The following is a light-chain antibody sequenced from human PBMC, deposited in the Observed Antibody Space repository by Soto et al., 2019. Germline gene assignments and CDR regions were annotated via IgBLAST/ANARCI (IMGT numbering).Light chain of an antibody. CDR1: QNVGPW. CDR3: QQYNGFSPVT. V-gene: IGKV1-5*03. Sequence: DIQMTQSPSTLSTSVGDRVTITCRASQNVGPWLAWYQQKPGKAPKVLIYKASTLESGVPSRFSGSGFGTAFILTISSLQPDDFATYYCQQYNGFSPVTFGQGTKLEIK. CDR2: KAS. J-gene: IGKJ2*01.